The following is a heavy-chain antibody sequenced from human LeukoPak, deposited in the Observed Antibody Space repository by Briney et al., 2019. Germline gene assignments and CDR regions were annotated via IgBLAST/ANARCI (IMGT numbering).Heavy chain of an antibody. CDR1: RFTFRSYA. D-gene: IGHD6-13*01. CDR3: ARVGQQLVRGPFDY. CDR2: MSYDGSNK. J-gene: IGHJ4*02. Sequence: GGSLTLSCAASRFTFRSYAMHWVRQAPGKGLEWVAVMSYDGSNKYYADSMKGRFTISRDDSKNTLYLQMNSLRAEDTAVYYCARVGQQLVRGPFDYWGQGTLVTVSS. V-gene: IGHV3-30*01.